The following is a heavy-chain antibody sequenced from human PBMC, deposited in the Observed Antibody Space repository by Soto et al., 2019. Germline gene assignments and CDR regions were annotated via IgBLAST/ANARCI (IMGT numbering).Heavy chain of an antibody. Sequence: QVQLLQSGAEVKKPGASVNISCKASGYSFRTYFIHWVRQAPGQGLEWMGVINPSGGRTKYAQRFQGRVVMTSDTSTGTVYMELSSLRSDDTAVYYCARDSNRAAAGTGWFDPWGQGSLVTVSS. J-gene: IGHJ5*02. CDR2: INPSGGRT. CDR1: GYSFRTYF. CDR3: ARDSNRAAAGTGWFDP. D-gene: IGHD6-13*01. V-gene: IGHV1-46*01.